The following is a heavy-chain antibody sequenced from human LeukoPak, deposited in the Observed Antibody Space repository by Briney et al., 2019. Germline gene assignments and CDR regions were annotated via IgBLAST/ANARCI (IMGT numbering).Heavy chain of an antibody. CDR3: ARAEVGAFLGYDY. J-gene: IGHJ4*02. Sequence: KFQGRVTITRDTSASTAYMELSSLRSEDTAVYYCARAEVGAFLGYDYWGQGTLVTVSS. D-gene: IGHD1-26*01. V-gene: IGHV1-3*01.